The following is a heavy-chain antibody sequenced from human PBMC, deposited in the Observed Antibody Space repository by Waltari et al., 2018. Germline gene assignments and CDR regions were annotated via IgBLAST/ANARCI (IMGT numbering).Heavy chain of an antibody. CDR2: IHASGYS. CDR3: ARGTVVRPDNYNYYGMDV. V-gene: IGHV4-59*01. D-gene: IGHD3-10*01. J-gene: IGHJ6*02. CDR1: GGSISRDY. Sequence: QVQLQESGPGLVKPSETLSLICTVSGGSISRDYWNWIRQAPGKGLEWIGYIHASGYSSYNPSLQSRVTFSIDSSKTHFSLNLRSVTAADTAVYYCARGTVVRPDNYNYYGMDVWGQGTTVTVSS.